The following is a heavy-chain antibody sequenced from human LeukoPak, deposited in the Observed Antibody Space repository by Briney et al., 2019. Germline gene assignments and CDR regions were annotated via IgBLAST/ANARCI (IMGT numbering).Heavy chain of an antibody. CDR1: GYIFTRYG. Sequence: GASVKVSCKASGYIFTRYGVTWVRQAPGQGLEWMGWISADNGNTNYAEKFQGRVTMTTDTSTGTAYMELRGLRSDDTAVYYCARDHMLRSAAGTLDYWGQGTLVTVSS. CDR3: ARDHMLRSAAGTLDY. J-gene: IGHJ4*02. V-gene: IGHV1-18*01. D-gene: IGHD6-13*01. CDR2: ISADNGNT.